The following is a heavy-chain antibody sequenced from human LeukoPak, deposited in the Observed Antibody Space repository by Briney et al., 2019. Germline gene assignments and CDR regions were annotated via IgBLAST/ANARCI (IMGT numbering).Heavy chain of an antibody. CDR3: ARALTDYNILTGYYEFDY. Sequence: ASVKVSCKASGYTFTSYGISWVRQAPGQGLEWMGWMNPNSGITGYAQKFQGRVTMTRNTSISTAYMELSSLRSEDTAVYYCARALTDYNILTGYYEFDYWGQGTLVTVSS. J-gene: IGHJ4*02. V-gene: IGHV1-8*02. CDR2: MNPNSGIT. D-gene: IGHD3-9*01. CDR1: GYTFTSYG.